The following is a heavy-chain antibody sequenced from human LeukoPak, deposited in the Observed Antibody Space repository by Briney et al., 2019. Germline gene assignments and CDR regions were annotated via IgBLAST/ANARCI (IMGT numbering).Heavy chain of an antibody. Sequence: SETLSLTCTVSGGSISSGDYYWSRIRQPPGKGLEWIGYIYYSGSTYYNPSLKSRVTISVDTSKNQFSLKLSSVTAADTAVYYCARAAVRMVRGVGDIWGQGTMVTVSS. CDR2: IYYSGST. D-gene: IGHD3-10*01. CDR3: ARAAVRMVRGVGDI. J-gene: IGHJ3*02. CDR1: GGSISSGDYY. V-gene: IGHV4-30-4*01.